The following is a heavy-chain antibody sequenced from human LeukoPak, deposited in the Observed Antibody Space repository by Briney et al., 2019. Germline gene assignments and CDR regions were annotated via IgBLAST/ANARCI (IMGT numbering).Heavy chain of an antibody. J-gene: IGHJ4*02. Sequence: PGGSLRLSCAASGFTFSDSYMTWTRQAPGKGLELLSYISGSASDVNYIDSVRGRFTISRDNAKNSLYLHMNSLTVEDTAVYYCSRDPRNNDYWGQGTLVTVSS. CDR3: SRDPRNNDY. CDR2: ISGSASDV. CDR1: GFTFSDSY. V-gene: IGHV3-11*01.